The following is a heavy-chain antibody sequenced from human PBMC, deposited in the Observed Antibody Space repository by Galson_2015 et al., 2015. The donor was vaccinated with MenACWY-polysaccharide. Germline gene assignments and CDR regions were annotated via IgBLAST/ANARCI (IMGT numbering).Heavy chain of an antibody. D-gene: IGHD6-13*01. Sequence: SLRLSCAASGFTSSSYAYEVNWVRQAPGKGLEWVANIKQDGSGKYHVDSVKGRFTISRDNAKNSVYLQMNSLRAEDTAVYYCAGERAPDPYSSSYYACWGQGTLVTVSS. CDR1: GFTSSSYAY. V-gene: IGHV3-7*01. J-gene: IGHJ4*02. CDR3: AGERAPDPYSSSYYAC. CDR2: IKQDGSGK.